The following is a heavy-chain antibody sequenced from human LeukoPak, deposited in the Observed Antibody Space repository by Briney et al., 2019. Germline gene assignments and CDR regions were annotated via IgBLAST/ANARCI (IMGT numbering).Heavy chain of an antibody. CDR1: GFTFSGYS. V-gene: IGHV3-21*01. D-gene: IGHD1-26*01. CDR3: ASDKIVGASRFDY. J-gene: IGHJ4*02. CDR2: ISTSSSYI. Sequence: GGSLRLSCGASGFTFSGYSMNWVRQAPGKGLEWVSSISTSSSYIYYADSVKGRFTISRDNAKKSLYLQMNSLRAEDTAVYYCASDKIVGASRFDYWGQGTLVTVSS.